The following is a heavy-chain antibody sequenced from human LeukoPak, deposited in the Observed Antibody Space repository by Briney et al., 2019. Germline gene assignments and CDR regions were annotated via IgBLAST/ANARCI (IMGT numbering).Heavy chain of an antibody. Sequence: GASVKVSCKASGYTFTSYYMHWVRQAPGQGLEWMGIINPSGGSTSYAQKFQGRVTMTRDTSTSTVYMELSSLTSEDTAVYYCARGRGVVVPAAPTGDPFDIWGQGTMVTVFS. D-gene: IGHD2-2*01. CDR1: GYTFTSYY. CDR3: ARGRGVVVPAAPTGDPFDI. V-gene: IGHV1-46*01. J-gene: IGHJ3*02. CDR2: INPSGGST.